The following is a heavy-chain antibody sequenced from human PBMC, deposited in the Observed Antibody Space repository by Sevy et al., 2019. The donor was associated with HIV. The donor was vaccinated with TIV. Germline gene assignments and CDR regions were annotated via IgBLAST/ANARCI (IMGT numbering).Heavy chain of an antibody. CDR3: VREVAPYRNIRYCSGNNCFYNWFDP. J-gene: IGHJ5*02. D-gene: IGHD2-15*01. CDR2: ISSDGDNT. V-gene: IGHV3-30-3*01. CDR1: GFTFNDYA. Sequence: GGSLRLSCAASGFTFNDYALHWVRQAPGKGLEWVAIISSDGDNTYYADNVKGRFTISRDNSKNTVYLQMNRLRAEDTAFYYWVREVAPYRNIRYCSGNNCFYNWFDPWGQGTLVTVSS.